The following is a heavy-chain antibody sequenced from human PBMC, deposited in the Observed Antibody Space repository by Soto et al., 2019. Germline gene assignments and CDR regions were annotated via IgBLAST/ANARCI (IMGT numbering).Heavy chain of an antibody. CDR3: ARERQEAAADNYYYYGMDV. J-gene: IGHJ6*02. CDR2: IWYDGSNK. CDR1: GFTFSSYG. D-gene: IGHD6-13*01. V-gene: IGHV3-33*01. Sequence: QVQLVESGGGVVQPGRSLRLSCAASGFTFSSYGMHWVRQAPGKGLEWVAVIWYDGSNKYYADSVKGRFTISRDNSKNXLXLQMNSLRAEDTAVYYCARERQEAAADNYYYYGMDVWGQGTTVTVSS.